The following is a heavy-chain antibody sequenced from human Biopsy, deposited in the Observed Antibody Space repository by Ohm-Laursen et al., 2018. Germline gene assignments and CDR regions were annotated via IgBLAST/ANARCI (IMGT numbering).Heavy chain of an antibody. CDR2: ISASSSYI. CDR3: ATELLPPGVGGPCLDS. D-gene: IGHD3-10*01. J-gene: IGHJ5*01. CDR1: GVTLSGYG. Sequence: GSLRLSCAASGVTLSGYGMNWVRQAPGKGLEWVSSISASSSYIYYADSVKGRFTVSRDNTKNTLYLQMNSLRAADTAIYFCATELLPPGVGGPCLDSWGQGTPVTVSS. V-gene: IGHV3-21*06.